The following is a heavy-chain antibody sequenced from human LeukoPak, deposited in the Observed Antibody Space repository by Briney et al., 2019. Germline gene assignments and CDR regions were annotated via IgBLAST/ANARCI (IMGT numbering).Heavy chain of an antibody. CDR3: ARQGYDSDYYGFDP. J-gene: IGHJ5*02. V-gene: IGHV4-59*01. CDR2: IYYSGST. D-gene: IGHD2-21*02. CDR1: GGSISSYY. Sequence: SETLSLTCTVSGGSISSYYWSWIRQPPGKGLEWIGYIYYSGSTNYNPSLKSRVTISVDTSKNQFSLKLSSVTAADTAVYYCARQGYDSDYYGFDPWGQGTLVTVSS.